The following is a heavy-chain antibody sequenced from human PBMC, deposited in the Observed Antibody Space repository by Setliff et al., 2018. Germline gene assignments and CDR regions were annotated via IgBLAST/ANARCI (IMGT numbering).Heavy chain of an antibody. V-gene: IGHV4-61*02. CDR1: GGSVSSGSYY. CDR3: ARKGISALSGAFDM. D-gene: IGHD1-26*01. Sequence: PSETLSLTCTVSGGSVSSGSYYWSWIRQPAGKGLEWIGRLYTGGSTNYNPALKSRVSFSVDASKNHFSLKLNDVTAADTAVYYCARKGISALSGAFDMWGQGTMVTVSS. J-gene: IGHJ3*02. CDR2: LYTGGST.